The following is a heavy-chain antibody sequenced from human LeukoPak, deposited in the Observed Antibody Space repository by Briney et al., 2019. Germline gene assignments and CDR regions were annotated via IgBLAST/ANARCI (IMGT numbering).Heavy chain of an antibody. D-gene: IGHD2-21*01. CDR2: ISGRGDIT. CDR1: GFTFSSYA. V-gene: IGHV3-23*01. J-gene: IGHJ4*02. Sequence: GGSLRLSCAASGFTFSSYAMNWVRQAPGKGLEWVSAISGRGDITYYTDSVKGRFTISRDTSRSTLYLQMSSLRAEDTAAYYCTKDLAFCGGDCYSGADNWGQGALVTVSS. CDR3: TKDLAFCGGDCYSGADN.